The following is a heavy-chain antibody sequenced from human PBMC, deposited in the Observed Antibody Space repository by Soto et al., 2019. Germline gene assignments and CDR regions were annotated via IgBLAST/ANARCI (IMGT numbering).Heavy chain of an antibody. J-gene: IGHJ4*02. V-gene: IGHV3-33*01. CDR3: ARESFPQAYDSSGYYDY. Sequence: PGGSLRLSCAASGFTFSSYGMHWVRQAPGKGLEWVAVIWYDGSNKYYADSVKGRFTISRDNSKNTLYLQMNSLRAEDTAVYYCARESFPQAYDSSGYYDYWGQGTLVTVSS. CDR1: GFTFSSYG. CDR2: IWYDGSNK. D-gene: IGHD3-22*01.